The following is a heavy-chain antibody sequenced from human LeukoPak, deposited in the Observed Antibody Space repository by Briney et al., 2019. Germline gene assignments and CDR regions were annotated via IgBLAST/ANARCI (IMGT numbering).Heavy chain of an antibody. CDR2: ISAYNGNT. J-gene: IGHJ3*02. CDR3: ARVIAVAGKVPDAFDI. D-gene: IGHD6-19*01. V-gene: IGHV1-18*01. Sequence: ASVKVSCKASGYTFTSYGISWVRQAPGQGLEWMGWISAYNGNTNYAQKLQGRVTMTTDTSTSTAYIELRSLRSDGTAVYYCARVIAVAGKVPDAFDIWGQGTMVTVSS. CDR1: GYTFTSYG.